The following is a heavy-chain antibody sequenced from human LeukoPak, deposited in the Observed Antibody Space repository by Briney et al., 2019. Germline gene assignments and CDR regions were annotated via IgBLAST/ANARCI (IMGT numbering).Heavy chain of an antibody. V-gene: IGHV1-2*02. CDR3: ARAAGPYTTSRLHY. CDR2: IDPVSGGT. Sequence: ASVEVSCKTSGYNFIDYYIHWVRQAPGQGLEWVGRIDPVSGGTHYTQKFQVRVTMTRDTSISTVYMEMSGLKSDDTALYYCARAAGPYTTSRLHYWGQGTLVTVSS. D-gene: IGHD2-2*01. CDR1: GYNFIDYY. J-gene: IGHJ4*02.